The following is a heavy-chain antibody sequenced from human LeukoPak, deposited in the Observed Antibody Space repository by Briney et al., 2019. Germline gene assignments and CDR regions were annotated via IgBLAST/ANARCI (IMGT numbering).Heavy chain of an antibody. CDR2: INHSGTT. D-gene: IGHD5-12*01. Sequence: SETLSLTCAVYGGSFSGNYWSWIRQPPGKGLEWIGDINHSGTTNYSPSLKSRVTISVDTSKNQFSLKLSSVTAADTAVYYCARDRSGYYFDYWGQGTLVTVSS. CDR3: ARDRSGYYFDY. V-gene: IGHV4-34*01. J-gene: IGHJ4*02. CDR1: GGSFSGNY.